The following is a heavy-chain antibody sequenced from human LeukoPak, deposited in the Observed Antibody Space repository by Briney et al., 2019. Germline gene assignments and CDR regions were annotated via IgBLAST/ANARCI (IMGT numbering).Heavy chain of an antibody. Sequence: SETLSLTCTVSGGSISSSSYYWGWIRQPPGKGLEWIGSIYKSGSTYYNPSLKSRVTIFVDTSKNQFYLNLNSVTAADTAVYYCARHGAGVHGLVDYWGQGALVTVSS. CDR2: IYKSGST. V-gene: IGHV4-39*01. CDR3: ARHGAGVHGLVDY. J-gene: IGHJ4*02. D-gene: IGHD6-19*01. CDR1: GGSISSSSYY.